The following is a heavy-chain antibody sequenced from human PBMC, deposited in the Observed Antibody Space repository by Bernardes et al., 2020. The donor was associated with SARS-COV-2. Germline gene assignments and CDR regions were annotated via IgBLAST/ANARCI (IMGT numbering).Heavy chain of an antibody. V-gene: IGHV3-7*01. CDR1: GFTFSSYG. CDR3: ARGKVFLPEDPLPEYDY. CDR2: IKGDGSQR. Sequence: GRSLRLSCAASGFTFSSYGMSWVRQAPGKGLEGGDNIKGDGSQRSSVDLVKGRFTISRENAKNSLYLEMNSLGAEDAAVYYCARGKVFLPEDPLPEYDYWGQGTLVAVSS. D-gene: IGHD3-3*01. J-gene: IGHJ4*02.